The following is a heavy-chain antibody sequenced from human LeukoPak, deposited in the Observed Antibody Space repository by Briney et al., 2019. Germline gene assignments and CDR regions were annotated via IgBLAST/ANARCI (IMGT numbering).Heavy chain of an antibody. J-gene: IGHJ4*02. Sequence: GGSLRLSCAASGFTSSSFAMSWVRQAPGKGLEWVSAISGSGGSTYYADSVKGRFTISRDNSKNTLYLQMNSLRAEDTAIYYCAKSRSGWFLWDYWGQGTLVTVSS. CDR2: ISGSGGST. V-gene: IGHV3-23*01. CDR1: GFTSSSFA. D-gene: IGHD6-19*01. CDR3: AKSRSGWFLWDY.